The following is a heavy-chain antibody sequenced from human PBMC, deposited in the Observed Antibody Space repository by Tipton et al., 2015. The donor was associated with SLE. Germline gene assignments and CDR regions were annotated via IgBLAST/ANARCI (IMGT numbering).Heavy chain of an antibody. CDR3: ARGRVVHQWFGYYYMDV. D-gene: IGHD3-10*01. V-gene: IGHV4-59*01. CDR2: VDYSGSP. CDR1: GGSISSYY. Sequence: TLSLTCFVSGGSISSYYWSWIRQPPGKGLEWIGYVDYSGSPNYNPSLNGRVTISVDTSKNQFSLKLTPVTAADTAVYYCARGRVVHQWFGYYYMDVWGNGTTVTVSS. J-gene: IGHJ6*03.